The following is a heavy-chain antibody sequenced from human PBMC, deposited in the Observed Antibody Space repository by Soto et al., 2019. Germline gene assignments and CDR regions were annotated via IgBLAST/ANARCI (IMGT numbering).Heavy chain of an antibody. V-gene: IGHV1-3*01. CDR2: INAGNGNT. J-gene: IGHJ6*02. CDR1: GYTFTSYA. D-gene: IGHD5-18*01. CDR3: AREKTAMVRGYETYYYYGMEV. Sequence: ASVKVSCKASGYTFTSYAMHWVRQAPGQRLEWMGWINAGNGNTKYSQKFQGRVTITRDTSASTAYMELSSLRSEDTAVYYCAREKTAMVRGYETYYYYGMEVWGQGTTVTVSS.